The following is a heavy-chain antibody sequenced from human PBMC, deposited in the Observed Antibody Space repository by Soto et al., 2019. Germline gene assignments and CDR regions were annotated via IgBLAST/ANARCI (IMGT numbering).Heavy chain of an antibody. D-gene: IGHD2-2*01. CDR1: GYTFTSYG. Sequence: GASVKVSCKASGYTFTSYGISWVRQAPGQGLEWMGWISAYNGNTNYAQKLQGRVTMTTDTSTSTAYMELRSLRSDDTAVYYCAREGRYCSSTSCYHTLDYWGQGTLVTVS. CDR2: ISAYNGNT. V-gene: IGHV1-18*01. J-gene: IGHJ4*02. CDR3: AREGRYCSSTSCYHTLDY.